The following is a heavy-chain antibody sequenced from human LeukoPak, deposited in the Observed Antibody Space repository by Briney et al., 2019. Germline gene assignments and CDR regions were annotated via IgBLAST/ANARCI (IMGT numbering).Heavy chain of an antibody. D-gene: IGHD4-11*01. J-gene: IGHJ5*02. Sequence: SETLSLTCGVSGYSINSGYSWTCLRQRPGKGLVWIGNIYHCGYAYYNPSLKSRVTISLDASKNQFSLRLSSVTAADTAVYYCARNSSLTTLKGGGFDPWGQGTLVTVSS. V-gene: IGHV4-38-2*01. CDR2: IYHCGYA. CDR1: GYSINSGYS. CDR3: ARNSSLTTLKGGGFDP.